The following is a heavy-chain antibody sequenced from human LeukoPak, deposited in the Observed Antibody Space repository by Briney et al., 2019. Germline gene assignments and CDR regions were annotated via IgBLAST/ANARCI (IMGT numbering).Heavy chain of an antibody. CDR1: GGSISSSNW. V-gene: IGHV4-4*02. CDR2: IYHSGST. J-gene: IGHJ3*02. CDR3: VRWNLPSPVQILWTQHLGPPFDI. D-gene: IGHD6-13*01. Sequence: SETLSLTCAVSGGSISSSNWWSWVREPPGKGLEWIGEIYHSGSTNYNPSLKSRVTISVDKSKNQFSLKLSSVAAADPAVYYCVRWNLPSPVQILWTQHLGPPFDIWGQGTMVTVSS.